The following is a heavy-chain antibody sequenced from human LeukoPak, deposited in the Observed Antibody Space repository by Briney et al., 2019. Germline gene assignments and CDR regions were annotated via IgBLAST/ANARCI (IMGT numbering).Heavy chain of an antibody. D-gene: IGHD3-10*01. V-gene: IGHV4-4*07. J-gene: IGHJ4*02. CDR1: GGSISSYY. CDR3: ARDVGSGGGTFPTYHFDF. Sequence: SETLSLTCTVSGGSISSYYWDWIRQPAGKGLEWIGRIYSSGHTNYNPSLKSRVTMSVDTSKNQFSLRLSSLTAADTAVYYCARDVGSGGGTFPTYHFDFWGQGTLVTVSS. CDR2: IYSSGHT.